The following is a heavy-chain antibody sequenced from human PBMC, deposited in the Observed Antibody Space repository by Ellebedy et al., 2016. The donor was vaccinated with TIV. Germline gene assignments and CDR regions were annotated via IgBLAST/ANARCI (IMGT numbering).Heavy chain of an antibody. CDR1: GFTFSSYS. V-gene: IGHV3-21*01. D-gene: IGHD1-26*01. Sequence: GGSLRLSCAASGFTFSSYSMNWVRQAPGKGLEWVSSISSSSSYIYYADSVKGRFTISRDNAKNSLYLQMNSLRAEDTAVYYCANWDYSGSYSLLDAFDIWGQGTMVNVSS. J-gene: IGHJ3*02. CDR3: ANWDYSGSYSLLDAFDI. CDR2: ISSSSSYI.